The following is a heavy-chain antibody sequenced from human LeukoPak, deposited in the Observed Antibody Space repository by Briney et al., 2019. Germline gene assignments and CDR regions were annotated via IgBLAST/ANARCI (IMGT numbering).Heavy chain of an antibody. CDR1: GFTVSSNY. V-gene: IGHV3-66*01. Sequence: PGGSLRLSCAAFGFTVSSNYMTWVRQAPGKGLEWVSVIYSGGSTYYADSVRGRFTISRDNSKNTLYLQMNSLRAEDTALYYCATERDSGIDYWGQGTLVTVSS. CDR2: IYSGGST. CDR3: ATERDSGIDY. J-gene: IGHJ4*02. D-gene: IGHD6-25*01.